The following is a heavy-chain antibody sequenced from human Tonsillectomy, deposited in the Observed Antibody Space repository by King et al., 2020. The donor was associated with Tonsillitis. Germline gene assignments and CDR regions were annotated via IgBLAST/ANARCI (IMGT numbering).Heavy chain of an antibody. D-gene: IGHD3/OR15-3a*01. Sequence: QLVQSGGGLVQYGGSLRLSCAASGFTFSSYAMSWVRQAPGKGLEWVSTISGSGGTTYYADSVKGRFTISRDNSKNTLYLQMNSLRAEDTAIYFCAKGFFWTGDAIRRIFDYWGQGSLVTVSS. J-gene: IGHJ4*02. CDR2: ISGSGGTT. V-gene: IGHV3-23*04. CDR3: AKGFFWTGDAIRRIFDY. CDR1: GFTFSSYA.